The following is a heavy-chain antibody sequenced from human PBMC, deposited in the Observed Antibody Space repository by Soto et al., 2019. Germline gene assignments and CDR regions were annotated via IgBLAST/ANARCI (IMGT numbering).Heavy chain of an antibody. CDR1: GYTFTSYG. V-gene: IGHV1-18*04. Sequence: ASVKVSCKASGYTFTSYGISWVRQAPGQGLEWMGWISAYNGNTNYAQKLQGRVTMTTDTSTSTAYMELRSLRSDDTAVYYCARDQGAIVVVPAALTYYWGQGTLVTVSS. J-gene: IGHJ4*02. CDR3: ARDQGAIVVVPAALTYY. D-gene: IGHD2-2*01. CDR2: ISAYNGNT.